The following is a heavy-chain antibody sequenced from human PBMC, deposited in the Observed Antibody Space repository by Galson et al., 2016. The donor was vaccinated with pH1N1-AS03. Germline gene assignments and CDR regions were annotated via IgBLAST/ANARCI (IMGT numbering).Heavy chain of an antibody. CDR2: ISGDNGNT. J-gene: IGHJ6*02. CDR1: GYTFTSYG. Sequence: SVKVSCKASGYTFTSYGISWVRQAPGQGLEWMGWISGDNGNTNYAQKFQGRVTMTTDTSTSTAYMELRSLRSDDTAVFYCARDLGGGIIKEAYWGQGTTVIVSS. D-gene: IGHD3-10*01. CDR3: ARDLGGGIIKEAY. V-gene: IGHV1-18*04.